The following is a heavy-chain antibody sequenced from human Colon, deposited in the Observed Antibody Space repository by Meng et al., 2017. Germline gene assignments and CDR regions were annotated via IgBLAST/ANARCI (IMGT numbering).Heavy chain of an antibody. CDR3: ARDFGDWGDY. D-gene: IGHD2-21*02. Sequence: GESLKISCAASGFTFSSYSMNWVRQAPGKGLEWVSYISSTGSTIYYADSVTGRFTISRDNAKNSLYLQMNSLRAEDTAVYYCARDFGDWGDYWGQGTLVTVSS. J-gene: IGHJ4*02. V-gene: IGHV3-48*04. CDR2: ISSTGSTI. CDR1: GFTFSSYS.